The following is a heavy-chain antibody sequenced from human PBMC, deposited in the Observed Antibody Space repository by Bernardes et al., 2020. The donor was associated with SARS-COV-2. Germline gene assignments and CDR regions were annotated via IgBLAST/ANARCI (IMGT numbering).Heavy chain of an antibody. J-gene: IGHJ4*02. CDR2: TYYSGST. Sequence: SETLSLTCTVSGGSISSSSYYWGWIRQPPGKGLEWIGSTYYSGSTYYNPSLKSRVNISVDTSKNQFSLKLSSVTAADTAVYYCARQHLGGVTIFGVVTTDRYFDYWGQGTLVTVSS. CDR1: GGSISSSSYY. D-gene: IGHD3-3*01. CDR3: ARQHLGGVTIFGVVTTDRYFDY. V-gene: IGHV4-39*01.